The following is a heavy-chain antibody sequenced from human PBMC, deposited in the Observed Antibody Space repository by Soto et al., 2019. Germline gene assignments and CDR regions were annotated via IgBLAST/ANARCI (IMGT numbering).Heavy chain of an antibody. CDR3: ARVPSPFDYYYAMDV. V-gene: IGHV4-34*10. D-gene: IGHD3-16*01. CDR2: TFSSGTT. CDR1: GGSFSGYY. J-gene: IGHJ6*02. Sequence: PSETLSLTCAVYGGSFSGYYWSWIRQPPGKGLEWIGYTFSSGTTYYNPSLKSRLTMSLDASQNQFSLKLNSLTDADTAVYFCARVPSPFDYYYAMDVWGQGTTVTVSS.